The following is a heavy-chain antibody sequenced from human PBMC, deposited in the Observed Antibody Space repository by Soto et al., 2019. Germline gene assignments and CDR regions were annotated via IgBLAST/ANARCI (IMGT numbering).Heavy chain of an antibody. Sequence: QVQLVESGGGVVQPGRSLRLSCAASGFTFSSYGMHWVRQAPGKGLEWVAVIWHDGSNKYYADSVKGRFTISRDNLKNTLYLQMNSLRAEDTAVYYCARASDFSRGGMDVWGQGTTVTVSS. V-gene: IGHV3-33*01. CDR2: IWHDGSNK. D-gene: IGHD3-3*01. CDR1: GFTFSSYG. CDR3: ARASDFSRGGMDV. J-gene: IGHJ6*02.